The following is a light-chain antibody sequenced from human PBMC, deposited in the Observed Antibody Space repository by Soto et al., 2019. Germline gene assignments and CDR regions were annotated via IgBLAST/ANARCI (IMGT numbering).Light chain of an antibody. J-gene: IGLJ2*01. CDR2: EVT. V-gene: IGLV2-8*01. Sequence: QSALTQPPSASGSPGQSVTISCTGTSSDIGGYHYVSWYQQHPGKAPKLMAYEVTKRPSGVPDRFSVSKSGNTASLAVSGLQAEDEDDYCCSSYAGSHNFVVFGGGTKLTVL. CDR1: SSDIGGYHY. CDR3: SSYAGSHNFVV.